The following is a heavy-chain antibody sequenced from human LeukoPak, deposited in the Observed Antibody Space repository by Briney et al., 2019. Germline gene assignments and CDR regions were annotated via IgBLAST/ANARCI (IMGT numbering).Heavy chain of an antibody. Sequence: ALVKVSCKASGYTFTGYYMHWVRQAPGQGLEWMGWINPNSGGTNYAQKFQGRVTMTRDTSISTAYMELSRLRSDDTAVYYCARGAAAGSNWFDPWGQGTLVTVSS. V-gene: IGHV1-2*02. J-gene: IGHJ5*02. D-gene: IGHD6-13*01. CDR1: GYTFTGYY. CDR2: INPNSGGT. CDR3: ARGAAAGSNWFDP.